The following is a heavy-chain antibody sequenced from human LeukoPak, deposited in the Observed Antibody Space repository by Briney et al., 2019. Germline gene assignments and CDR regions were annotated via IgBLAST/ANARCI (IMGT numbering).Heavy chain of an antibody. V-gene: IGHV4-59*01. CDR2: IYYSGST. D-gene: IGHD3-10*01. CDR1: GGSISSYY. Sequence: SETLSLTCTVSGGSISSYYWSWIRQPPGKGLEWIGYIYYSGSTNYNPALKSRVTISVDTSKNQFSLKLSSVTAADTAVYYCARRGDVREWFDPWGQGTLVTVSS. J-gene: IGHJ5*02. CDR3: ARRGDVREWFDP.